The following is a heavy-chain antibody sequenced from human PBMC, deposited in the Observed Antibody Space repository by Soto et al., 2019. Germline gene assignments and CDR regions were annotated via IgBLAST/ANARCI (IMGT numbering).Heavy chain of an antibody. Sequence: ALVKVSCKASGYTFTGYYMHWVRQAPGQGLEWMGWINPNSGGTNYAQKFQGWVTMTRDTSISTAYMELSRLRSDDTAVYYCARGNGYCSSTSCYGSAFDIRGQGTMVTVSS. J-gene: IGHJ3*02. CDR3: ARGNGYCSSTSCYGSAFDI. CDR2: INPNSGGT. V-gene: IGHV1-2*04. D-gene: IGHD2-2*03. CDR1: GYTFTGYY.